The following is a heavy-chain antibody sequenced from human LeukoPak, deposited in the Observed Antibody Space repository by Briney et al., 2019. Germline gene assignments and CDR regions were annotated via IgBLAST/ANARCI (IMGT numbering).Heavy chain of an antibody. CDR2: ISSSGSTI. CDR3: ERAPRYPNGNYYYYYMDV. CDR1: GFTFSSYE. Sequence: GGSLRLSCAASGFTFSSYEMNWVRQAPGKGLEWVLYISSSGSTIYYADSVKGRFTISRDNAKNSLYLQMNSLRAEDTAVYYCERAPRYPNGNYYYYYMDVWGKGTTVTVSS. D-gene: IGHD2-15*01. V-gene: IGHV3-48*03. J-gene: IGHJ6*03.